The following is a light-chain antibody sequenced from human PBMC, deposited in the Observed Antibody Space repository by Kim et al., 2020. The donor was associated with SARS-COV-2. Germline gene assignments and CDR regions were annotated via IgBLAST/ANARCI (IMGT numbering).Light chain of an antibody. CDR3: QHYIRFPYT. CDR2: QAS. J-gene: IGKJ2*01. V-gene: IGKV1-5*03. Sequence: DIQMTQSPSTLSASVGDRVTITCRASQIVDTYLAWYQQKPEKAPNLLIYQASNLQIGVPSRFSGSGSGAEFTLTISSLQPDDFATYYCQHYIRFPYTFGQGTKLEI. CDR1: QIVDTY.